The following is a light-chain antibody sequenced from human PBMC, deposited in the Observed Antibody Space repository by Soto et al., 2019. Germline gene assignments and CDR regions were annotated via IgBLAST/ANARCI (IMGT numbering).Light chain of an antibody. V-gene: IGKV1-33*01. CDR3: QQYDRIPLS. J-gene: IGKJ4*01. Sequence: DIQMTQSPSSLSASVGDTVTITCQATQDIRNYLNWYQQKPGKAPNLLIYDASNLEPGVPSRFSGGGFGTHFTFTISGLQPEDVATYYCQQYDRIPLSFGGGSKVEI. CDR2: DAS. CDR1: QDIRNY.